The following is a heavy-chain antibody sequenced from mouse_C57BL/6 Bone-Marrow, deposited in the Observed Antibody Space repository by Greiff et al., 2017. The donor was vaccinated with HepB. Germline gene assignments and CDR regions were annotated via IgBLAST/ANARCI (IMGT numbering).Heavy chain of an antibody. CDR1: GYTFTSYW. V-gene: IGHV1-55*01. Sequence: VQLQQPGAELVKPGASVKMSCKASGYTFTSYWITWVKQRPGQGLEWIGDIYPGSGSTNYNEKFKSKATLTVDTSSSTAYMQLSSLTSEDSAVYYCARLGYASGWCAYWGQGTLVTVSA. D-gene: IGHD3-1*01. CDR2: IYPGSGST. J-gene: IGHJ3*01. CDR3: ARLGYASGWCAY.